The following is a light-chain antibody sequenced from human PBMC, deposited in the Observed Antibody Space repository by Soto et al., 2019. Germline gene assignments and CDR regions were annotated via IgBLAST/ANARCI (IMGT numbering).Light chain of an antibody. Sequence: EIVMTQSPGTLSVSPGERATLSCRASQSVSSNLAWYQQKPGQAPRLLIYGASTRATGIPARFSGSRSGTEFTLTISSLQSEDFAVYYCQQYTNLPRTFGQGTKVETK. V-gene: IGKV3-15*01. CDR2: GAS. CDR3: QQYTNLPRT. J-gene: IGKJ1*01. CDR1: QSVSSN.